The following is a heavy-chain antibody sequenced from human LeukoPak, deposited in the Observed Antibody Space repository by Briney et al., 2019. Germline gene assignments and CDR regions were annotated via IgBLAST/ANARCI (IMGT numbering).Heavy chain of an antibody. CDR2: SVVGSGNT. J-gene: IGHJ4*02. V-gene: IGHV1-58*02. CDR1: GFTFTSSA. Sequence: ASVKVSCKASGFTFTSSAMQGVRQARGQRLEWIGWSVVGSGNTNYAQKFQERVTITRDMSTSTAYMELSSLRSEDTAVYYCAADNEDYDSSGYYYWGQGTLVTVSS. D-gene: IGHD3-22*01. CDR3: AADNEDYDSSGYYY.